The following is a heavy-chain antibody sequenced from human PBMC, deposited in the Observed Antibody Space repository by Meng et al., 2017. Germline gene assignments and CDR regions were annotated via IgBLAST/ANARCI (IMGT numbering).Heavy chain of an antibody. D-gene: IGHD1-26*01. V-gene: IGHV3-48*04. J-gene: IGHJ6*02. Sequence: GESLKISCAASGFTFSSYSMNWVRQAPGKGLEWVSYISSSGSTIYYADSVKGRFTISRDNAKNSLYLQMNSLRAEDTAVYYCARDHDSNSGSSLQHYYYYGMDVWGQGTTVTVSS. CDR3: ARDHDSNSGSSLQHYYYYGMDV. CDR2: ISSSGSTI. CDR1: GFTFSSYS.